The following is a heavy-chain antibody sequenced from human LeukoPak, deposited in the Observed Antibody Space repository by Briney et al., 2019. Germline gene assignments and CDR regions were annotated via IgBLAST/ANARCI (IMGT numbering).Heavy chain of an antibody. J-gene: IGHJ4*02. CDR2: IKQDGSEK. V-gene: IGHV3-7*01. CDR1: GFTFSSYW. CDR3: ARAPLYYDYGWGSYRFLGGY. D-gene: IGHD3-16*02. Sequence: GGSLRLSCAASGFTFSSYWMSWVRQAPGKGLEWVANIKQDGSEKYYVDSVKGRFTISRDNAKNSLYLQMNSLRAEDTAVYYCARAPLYYDYGWGSYRFLGGYWGQGTLVTVPS.